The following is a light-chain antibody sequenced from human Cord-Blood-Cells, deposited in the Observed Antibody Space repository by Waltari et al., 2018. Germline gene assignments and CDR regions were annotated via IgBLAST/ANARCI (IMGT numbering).Light chain of an antibody. CDR2: EVS. J-gene: IGLJ3*02. CDR3: SSYTSSSTWV. Sequence: QSALTQSASVSGSPGQSITISCTGTSSDVGGYNYVSWYQQPPGKAPKLMIYEVSNRPSGVSNRFSGSKSGNTASLTISGLQAEDEADYYCSSYTSSSTWVFGGGTKLTVL. CDR1: SSDVGGYNY. V-gene: IGLV2-14*01.